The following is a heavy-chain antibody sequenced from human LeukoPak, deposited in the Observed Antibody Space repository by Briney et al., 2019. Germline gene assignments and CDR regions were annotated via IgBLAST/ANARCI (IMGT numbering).Heavy chain of an antibody. V-gene: IGHV4-30-2*01. Sequence: SETLSLTCAVSGGSISSGGYSWSWIRQPPGKGLEWIGYIYHSGSTYYNPSLKSRVTISVDRSKNQFSLKLSSVTAADTAVYYCARGGPAAGRIDAFDIWGQGTMVTVSS. CDR3: ARGGPAAGRIDAFDI. CDR1: GGSISSGGYS. J-gene: IGHJ3*02. CDR2: IYHSGST. D-gene: IGHD6-13*01.